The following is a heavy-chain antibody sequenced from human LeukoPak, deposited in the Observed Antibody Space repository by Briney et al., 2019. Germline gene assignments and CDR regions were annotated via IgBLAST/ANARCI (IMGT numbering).Heavy chain of an antibody. CDR3: TRGGAAAGFDF. D-gene: IGHD6-13*01. V-gene: IGHV6-1*01. J-gene: IGHJ4*02. CDR1: GDSVSSNSAV. CDR2: TYYRSRWYN. Sequence: SRTLSLTCAISGDSVSSNSAVWNWIRQSPSRGLEWLGRTYYRSRWYNDYAVSVKSRISVNPDTSKNQFSLQLNSVTPEDTAVYYCTRGGAAAGFDFWGQGTLVTVSS.